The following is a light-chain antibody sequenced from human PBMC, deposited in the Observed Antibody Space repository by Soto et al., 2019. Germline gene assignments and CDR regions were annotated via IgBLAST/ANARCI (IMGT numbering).Light chain of an antibody. CDR2: EVS. CDR1: SSEVGGYDY. CDR3: SSYSISTAYL. J-gene: IGLJ1*01. Sequence: QSALTQPASVSGSPGQSITISCTGTSSEVGGYDYVSWYQLHPGKAPKLMVFEVSNRPSGVSYRFSGSKSGNTASLTISGLQAEDEADYFCSSYSISTAYLFGTGTKLTVL. V-gene: IGLV2-14*01.